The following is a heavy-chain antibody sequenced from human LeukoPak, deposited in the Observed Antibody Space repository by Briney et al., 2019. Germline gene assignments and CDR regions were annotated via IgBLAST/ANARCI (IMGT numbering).Heavy chain of an antibody. CDR3: ARGWYTAIVTPTDY. V-gene: IGHV1-18*01. CDR1: GYTFTSYG. Sequence: ASVKVPCKASGYTFTSYGISWVRQAPGQGLEWMGWISAYNGNTNYAQKLQGRVTITRDTSASTAYMELSSLRSGDTAVYYCARGWYTAIVTPTDYWGQGTLVTVSS. CDR2: ISAYNGNT. D-gene: IGHD5-18*01. J-gene: IGHJ4*02.